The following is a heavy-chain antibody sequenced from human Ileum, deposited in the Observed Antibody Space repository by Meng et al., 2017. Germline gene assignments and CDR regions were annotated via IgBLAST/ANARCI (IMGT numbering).Heavy chain of an antibody. Sequence: EVTLLESGGGRVQPGGSLTRACVGSEFTFNNLAMTWVRQTPGKGLEWAASLSASGRTPEYADSVKGRFTVSRDNSKNALFLHMTNLRVADTALYSCAKGISVIPTAFDHWGQGTLVTVSS. D-gene: IGHD2/OR15-2a*01. CDR2: LSASGRTP. CDR3: AKGISVIPTAFDH. V-gene: IGHV3-23*01. CDR1: EFTFNNLA. J-gene: IGHJ4*02.